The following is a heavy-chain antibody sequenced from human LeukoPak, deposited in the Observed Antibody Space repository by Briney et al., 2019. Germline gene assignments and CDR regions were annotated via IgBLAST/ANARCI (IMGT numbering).Heavy chain of an antibody. CDR1: GGSISSSNW. Sequence: SGTLSLTCAVSGGSISSSNWWSWVRQPPGKGLEWSGESYHSGGTNYNPSLKRRVTISVDKSKTQFSLKLSSVTAADTAVYYCASDLRVGATETGYFDYWGQGTLVTVSS. D-gene: IGHD1-26*01. V-gene: IGHV4-4*02. CDR2: SYHSGGT. J-gene: IGHJ4*02. CDR3: ASDLRVGATETGYFDY.